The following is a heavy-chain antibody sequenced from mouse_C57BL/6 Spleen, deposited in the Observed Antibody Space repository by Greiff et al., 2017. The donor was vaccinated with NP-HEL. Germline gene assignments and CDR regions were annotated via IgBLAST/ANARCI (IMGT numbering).Heavy chain of an antibody. V-gene: IGHV5-9*01. CDR3: ARHAYENFDY. CDR1: GFTFSSYT. D-gene: IGHD2-10*02. CDR2: ISGGGGNT. Sequence: EVQRVESGGGLVKPGGSLKLSCAASGFTFSSYTMSWVRQTPEKRLEWVATISGGGGNTYYPDSVKGRFTISRDNAKNTLYLQMSSLRSEDTALYYCARHAYENFDYWGQGTTLTVSS. J-gene: IGHJ2*01.